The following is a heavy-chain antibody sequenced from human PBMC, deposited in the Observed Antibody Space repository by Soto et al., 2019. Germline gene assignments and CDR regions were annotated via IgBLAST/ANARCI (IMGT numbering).Heavy chain of an antibody. CDR1: GGTFSRYA. V-gene: IGHV1-69*12. CDR3: AQTLGLAVSGPGRFDL. D-gene: IGHD6-19*01. J-gene: IGHJ2*01. Sequence: QVQLVQSGTEVKKPGSSVKVSCKAFGGTFSRYAISWVRQAPGQGLEWMGGIIPIFGTANYAQTFQGRVTITADESTSTAYMELRRLRSEDTAVYYCAQTLGLAVSGPGRFDLWGRGTLVTVTS. CDR2: IIPIFGTA.